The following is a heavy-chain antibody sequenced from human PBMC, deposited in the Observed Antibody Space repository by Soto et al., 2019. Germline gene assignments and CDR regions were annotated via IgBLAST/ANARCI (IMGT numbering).Heavy chain of an antibody. CDR2: ISGSGGST. Sequence: GGSLRLSCAASGFTFSSYAMSWVRQAPGKGLEWVSAISGSGGSTYYADSVKGRFTISRDNSKNTLYLQMNSLRAEDTAVYYCAEDQSGRASYGMDVWGKGTTVTVSS. D-gene: IGHD3-10*01. CDR1: GFTFSSYA. V-gene: IGHV3-23*01. CDR3: AEDQSGRASYGMDV. J-gene: IGHJ6*04.